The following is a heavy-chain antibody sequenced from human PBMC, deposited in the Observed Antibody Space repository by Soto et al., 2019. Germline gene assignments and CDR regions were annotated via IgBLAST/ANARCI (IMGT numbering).Heavy chain of an antibody. D-gene: IGHD4-4*01. CDR1: GYTFTNYG. CDR3: ARDWRSTVTTSGDY. V-gene: IGHV1-18*01. J-gene: IGHJ4*02. CDR2: ISSYNGNT. Sequence: QVQLVQSGAEVKKPGASVKVSCKASGYTFTNYGISWVRQAPGQGLEWMGWISSYNGNTNYAQKLQGRVRMTTDTSTSTTYMELRSLRSDDTAVYYCARDWRSTVTTSGDYWGQGTLVTVSS.